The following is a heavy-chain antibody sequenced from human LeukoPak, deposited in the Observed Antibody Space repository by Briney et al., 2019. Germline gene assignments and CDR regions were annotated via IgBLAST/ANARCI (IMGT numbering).Heavy chain of an antibody. V-gene: IGHV3-23*01. D-gene: IGHD3-10*01. Sequence: GGSLRLSCAASGFTFSSYAMNWVRQAPGKGLQWVSALSGSGGSTYYADSVNGRFTIFRDNSKNTMYLQMNSLRAEDTAAYYCAKGSMGRGPDYWGQGTLVTVSS. J-gene: IGHJ4*02. CDR2: LSGSGGST. CDR1: GFTFSSYA. CDR3: AKGSMGRGPDY.